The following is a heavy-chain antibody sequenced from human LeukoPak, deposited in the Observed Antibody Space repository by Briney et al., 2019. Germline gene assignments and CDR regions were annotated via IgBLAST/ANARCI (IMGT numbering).Heavy chain of an antibody. J-gene: IGHJ3*02. CDR2: MNPNSGNT. V-gene: IGHV1-8*01. CDR1: GYTFTSYD. CDR3: ARAHKIRDAFDI. Sequence: ASVKVSCKASGYTFTSYDINWVRQATGQGLEWMGWMNPNSGNTGYAQKFQGRVTMTRNTSISTAYMELSSLRSEDTAVYYCARAHKIRDAFDIWGQGTMVTVSS.